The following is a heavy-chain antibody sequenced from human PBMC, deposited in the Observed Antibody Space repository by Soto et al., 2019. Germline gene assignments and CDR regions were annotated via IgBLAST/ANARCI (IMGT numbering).Heavy chain of an antibody. J-gene: IGHJ5*02. D-gene: IGHD6-19*01. V-gene: IGHV4-31*03. CDR2: IYYSGST. Sequence: PSETLSLTCTVSGGSISSGGYYWSWIRQHPGKGLEWIGYIYYSGSTYYNPSLKSRVTISVDTSKNQFSLKLSSVTAADTAVYYCARFSSGWYLGSWFDPWGQGTLVTVSS. CDR3: ARFSSGWYLGSWFDP. CDR1: GGSISSGGYY.